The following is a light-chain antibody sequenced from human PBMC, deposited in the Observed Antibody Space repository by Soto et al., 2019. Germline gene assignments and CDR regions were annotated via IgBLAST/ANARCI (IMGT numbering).Light chain of an antibody. CDR3: QQYYNTPPV. Sequence: DIVMTQSPDSLAVSLGERATINCKSSQSVLYSSDNKNYLAWYQQKPGQPPNLLIYWASTRESGVSDRFSGSWSGTDFTLTISSLQAEDVAFYYCQQYYNTPPVFGQGTKVEIK. CDR2: WAS. J-gene: IGKJ1*01. CDR1: QSVLYSSDNKNY. V-gene: IGKV4-1*01.